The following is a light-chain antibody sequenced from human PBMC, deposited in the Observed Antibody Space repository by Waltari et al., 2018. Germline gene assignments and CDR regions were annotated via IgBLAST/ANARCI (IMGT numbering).Light chain of an antibody. CDR3: NSYTSSTNVV. Sequence: QSVLTHSGSVSVSPGQSRTIACTGTSGDVGAHKYVHWYQQHPGKAPQLIIYDVSNRPSGVSNRISASKSGNTASVTISGLQAEDEAHYYCNSYTSSTNVVFGGGTKLTVL. CDR1: SGDVGAHKY. J-gene: IGLJ2*01. CDR2: DVS. V-gene: IGLV2-14*03.